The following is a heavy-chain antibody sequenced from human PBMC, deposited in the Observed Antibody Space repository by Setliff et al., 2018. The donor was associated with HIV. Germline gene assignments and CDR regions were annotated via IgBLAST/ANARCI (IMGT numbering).Heavy chain of an antibody. J-gene: IGHJ6*03. CDR2: IHVSGST. CDR3: ARVHYYDSSGYSEPYYMDV. Sequence: PSETLSLTCTVSGGSITSGSDYWSWIRQPAGEGLEWIGHIHVSGSTNYNPSLKSRVTISLDTSKNQFSLRLSSVTAADTAVYYCARVHYYDSSGYSEPYYMDVWGKGTTVTVSS. CDR1: GGSITSGSDY. V-gene: IGHV4-61*09. D-gene: IGHD3-22*01.